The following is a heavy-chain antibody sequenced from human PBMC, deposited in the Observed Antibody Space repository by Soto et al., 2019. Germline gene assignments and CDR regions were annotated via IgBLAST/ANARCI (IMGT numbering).Heavy chain of an antibody. D-gene: IGHD1-26*01. CDR1: GGSISSTFYY. J-gene: IGHJ5*02. CDR3: ARQKWEQPKWFDP. CDR2: IYYSGTT. Sequence: QLQLQESGPGLVKPSETLSLTCSLSGGSISSTFYYWGWIRQPPGKGLEWIGSIYYSGTTFYNASLKGRVTISVDTSKTQFSRRLTSVTATDTAVYFCARQKWEQPKWFDPWGQGTLVTVSS. V-gene: IGHV4-39*01.